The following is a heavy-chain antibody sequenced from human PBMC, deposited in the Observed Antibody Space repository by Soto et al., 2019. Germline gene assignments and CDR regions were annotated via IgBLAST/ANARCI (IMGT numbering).Heavy chain of an antibody. V-gene: IGHV1-58*02. J-gene: IGHJ3*02. CDR1: GFTFTSSA. Sequence: ASVKVSCKASGFTFTSSAMQWVRQARGQRLEWIGWIVVGSGNTNYAQKFQERVTITRDMSTSTAYMELSSLRSEDTAVYYCAAATYEDSSGYYRNDAFDIWGQGTMVTVSS. CDR3: AAATYEDSSGYYRNDAFDI. D-gene: IGHD3-22*01. CDR2: IVVGSGNT.